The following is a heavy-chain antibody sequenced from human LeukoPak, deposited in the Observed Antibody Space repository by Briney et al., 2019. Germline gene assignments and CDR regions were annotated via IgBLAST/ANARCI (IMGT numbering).Heavy chain of an antibody. CDR3: ARDLARGIVVVPAAIAAAEYFQH. J-gene: IGHJ1*01. D-gene: IGHD2-2*01. CDR2: ISSSSTYI. CDR1: GFTFSTYS. Sequence: GGSLRLSCAASGFTFSTYSMSWVRQAPGKGLEWVSSISSSSTYIYYVDSVKGRFTISRDDAKNSLYLQMNSLRADDTAVYYCARDLARGIVVVPAAIAAAEYFQHWGQGTLVTVSS. V-gene: IGHV3-21*01.